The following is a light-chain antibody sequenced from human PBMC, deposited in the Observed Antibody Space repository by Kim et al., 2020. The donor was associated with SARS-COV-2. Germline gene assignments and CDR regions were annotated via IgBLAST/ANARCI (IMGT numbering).Light chain of an antibody. J-gene: IGLJ3*02. CDR1: DGAVTGSPY. Sequence: TPPRGPRDGAVTGSPYPYWFHQNPGQAPRTLISETSNKHSWTPARFSGSLLGGKAALTLSGAQPEDEADYYCLLTYTGAVVFGGGTQLTVL. CDR3: LLTYTGAVV. V-gene: IGLV7-46*01. CDR2: ETS.